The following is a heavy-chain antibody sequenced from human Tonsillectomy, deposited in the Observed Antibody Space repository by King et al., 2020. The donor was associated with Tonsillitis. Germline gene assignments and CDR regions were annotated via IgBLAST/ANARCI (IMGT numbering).Heavy chain of an antibody. V-gene: IGHV4-38-2*01. Sequence: VQLQESGPGLVKPSETLSLTCAVSGYSISSGYYWGWLRQPPGKGLEWLGSIYHSGSTYYNPSLKSRVTISVDTSKNQFSLKMSSVTAADTAVYYCARVVVVVPAAIAVGWFDPWGQGTLVTVSS. J-gene: IGHJ5*02. CDR2: IYHSGST. CDR1: GYSISSGYY. CDR3: ARVVVVVPAAIAVGWFDP. D-gene: IGHD2-2*02.